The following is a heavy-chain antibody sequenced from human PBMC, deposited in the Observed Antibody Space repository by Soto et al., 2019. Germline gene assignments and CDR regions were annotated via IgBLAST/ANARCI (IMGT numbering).Heavy chain of an antibody. D-gene: IGHD3-22*01. CDR1: GFTFSSYA. J-gene: IGHJ4*02. CDR2: ISGSGGST. CDR3: AKYYDSSGYYFGMVYFDY. Sequence: EVQLLESGGGLVQPGGSLRLSCAASGFTFSSYAMSWVRQAPGKGLEWVSAISGSGGSTYYADSVKGRFTISRDNSKNTLYLQMNSLRAEDTAVYYCAKYYDSSGYYFGMVYFDYWGQGTLVTVSS. V-gene: IGHV3-23*01.